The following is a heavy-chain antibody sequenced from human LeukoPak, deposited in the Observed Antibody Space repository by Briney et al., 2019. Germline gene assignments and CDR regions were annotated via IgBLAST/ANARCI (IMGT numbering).Heavy chain of an antibody. J-gene: IGHJ4*02. V-gene: IGHV3-23*01. Sequence: GGSLRLSCAASGFTFSSYAMNWVRQAPGKGLEWVSAISGSGGSTYYADSVKGRFTISRDNSKNTLYLQMNSLRGEDTAVYYCAKVSGERYSQFLYYFDYWGQGTLVTVSS. CDR2: ISGSGGST. D-gene: IGHD3-9*01. CDR1: GFTFSSYA. CDR3: AKVSGERYSQFLYYFDY.